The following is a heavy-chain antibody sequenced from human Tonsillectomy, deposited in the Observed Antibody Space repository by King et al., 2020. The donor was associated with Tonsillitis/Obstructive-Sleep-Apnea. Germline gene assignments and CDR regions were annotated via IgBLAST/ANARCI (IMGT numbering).Heavy chain of an antibody. D-gene: IGHD1-26*01. CDR3: ARGEDYFDY. J-gene: IGHJ4*02. CDR2: IYYSGRT. V-gene: IGHV4-59*01. Sequence: QLQESGPGLVKPSETLSLTCTVSGGSISSYYWSWIRQPPGKGLEWIGYIYYSGRTNYNPSLKSRVTISVDTSKNQFSLKLSSVTAADTAVYYCARGEDYFDYWGQGTLVTVSS. CDR1: GGSISSYY.